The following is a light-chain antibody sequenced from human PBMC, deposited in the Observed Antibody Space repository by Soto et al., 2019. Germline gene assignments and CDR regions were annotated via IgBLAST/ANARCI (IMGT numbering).Light chain of an antibody. V-gene: IGLV2-14*01. CDR1: SRDIGNYNY. J-gene: IGLJ1*01. CDR2: EVT. CDR3: PSYRSANTLVV. Sequence: QSALTQPASVSGSPGQSITISCTGTSRDIGNYNYVSWYQHHPGKAPKLMIYEVTSRPSGVSDRFSGSKSGMTASLTISGLQPEHEADYFCPSYRSANTLVVFGTGTKVTVL.